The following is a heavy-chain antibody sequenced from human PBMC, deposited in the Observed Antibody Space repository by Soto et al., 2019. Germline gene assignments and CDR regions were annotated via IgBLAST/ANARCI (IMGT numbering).Heavy chain of an antibody. D-gene: IGHD1-26*01. CDR2: ISVSDVST. J-gene: IGHJ4*02. Sequence: GGSLRLSCAASGFTFSSYAMSWVRQAPGKGLEWVSTISVSDVSTHYADSVKGRLTISRDNSKNTLDLQMNSLRAEDTALYYCAKSGSYSEDYFDYWGLGTLVTVSS. CDR1: GFTFSSYA. V-gene: IGHV3-23*01. CDR3: AKSGSYSEDYFDY.